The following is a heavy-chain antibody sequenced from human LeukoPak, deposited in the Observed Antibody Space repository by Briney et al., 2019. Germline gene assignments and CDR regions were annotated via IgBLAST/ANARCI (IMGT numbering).Heavy chain of an antibody. J-gene: IGHJ4*02. D-gene: IGHD2-2*01. V-gene: IGHV1-46*01. CDR3: AHGSMYQLDY. Sequence: GASVKVSCKAFGYTFTSNYMHWVRQAPGQGPEWMGVISPSGGSTTYAQKFQGRVTLTRDMSTSTDYLELSSLRSEDTAVYYCAHGSMYQLDYWGQGTLVTVSS. CDR2: ISPSGGST. CDR1: GYTFTSNY.